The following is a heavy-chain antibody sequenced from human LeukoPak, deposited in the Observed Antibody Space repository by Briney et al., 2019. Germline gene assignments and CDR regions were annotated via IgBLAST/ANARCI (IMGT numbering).Heavy chain of an antibody. Sequence: GASVKVSCKASGYTFTGYCMHWVRQAPGQGLEWMGWINPNSGGTNYAQKFQGRVTMTRDTSISTAYMELSRLRSDDTAVYYCARVENGYYDFWSGYFRLWGQGTLVTVSS. V-gene: IGHV1-2*02. CDR2: INPNSGGT. D-gene: IGHD3-3*01. J-gene: IGHJ4*02. CDR1: GYTFTGYC. CDR3: ARVENGYYDFWSGYFRL.